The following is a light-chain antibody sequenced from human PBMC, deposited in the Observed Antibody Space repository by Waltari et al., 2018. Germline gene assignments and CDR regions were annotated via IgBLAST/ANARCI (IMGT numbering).Light chain of an antibody. V-gene: IGKV1-5*03. Sequence: DIQMTQSPSTLSASVGDRVTITCRASQSISSWLAWYQQQPGKAPKLLIYKASSLESGVPSRFSCSGSGTEFTLTISSLQPDDFATYYCQQYNSYETFGQGTKVEIK. J-gene: IGKJ1*01. CDR2: KAS. CDR3: QQYNSYET. CDR1: QSISSW.